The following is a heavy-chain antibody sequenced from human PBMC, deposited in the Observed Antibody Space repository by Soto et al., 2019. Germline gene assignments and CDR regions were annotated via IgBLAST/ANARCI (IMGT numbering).Heavy chain of an antibody. Sequence: PSETLSLTCTVSGDSITSDEYYWSWIRQPPGKGLEYIAYIYHRGITDYNPSLKSRVTISLDTSKNQFSLDLTSVTAADTAVYYCAGVQRDSAMGHFDSWGQGTLVTVSS. J-gene: IGHJ4*02. V-gene: IGHV4-30-4*01. D-gene: IGHD5-18*01. CDR2: IYHRGIT. CDR1: GDSITSDEYY. CDR3: AGVQRDSAMGHFDS.